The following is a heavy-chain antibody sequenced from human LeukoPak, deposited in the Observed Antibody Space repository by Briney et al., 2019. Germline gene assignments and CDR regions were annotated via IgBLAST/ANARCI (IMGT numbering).Heavy chain of an antibody. CDR2: IYTSGST. CDR1: GGSISSYY. CDR3: ARDWPSGVLRFLEWPIRDAFDI. V-gene: IGHV4-4*07. D-gene: IGHD3-3*01. J-gene: IGHJ3*02. Sequence: SETLSLTCTVSGGSISSYYWSWIRQPAGKGLEWIGRIYTSGSTNYNPSLKSRVTMSVDTSKNQFSLKLSSVTAADTAVYYCARDWPSGVLRFLEWPIRDAFDIWGQGTMVTVSS.